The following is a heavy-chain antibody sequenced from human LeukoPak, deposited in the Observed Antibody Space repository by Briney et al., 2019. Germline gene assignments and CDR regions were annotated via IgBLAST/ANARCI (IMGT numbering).Heavy chain of an antibody. CDR2: INPNSGGT. CDR1: GYTFTSYY. J-gene: IGHJ5*02. V-gene: IGHV1-2*02. Sequence: ASVKVSCKASGYTFTSYYMHWVRQAPGQGLEWMGWINPNSGGTNYAQKFQGRVTMTRDTSISTAYMELSRLRSDDTAVYYCARCYYDSSGYYTWGQGTLVTVSS. D-gene: IGHD3-22*01. CDR3: ARCYYDSSGYYT.